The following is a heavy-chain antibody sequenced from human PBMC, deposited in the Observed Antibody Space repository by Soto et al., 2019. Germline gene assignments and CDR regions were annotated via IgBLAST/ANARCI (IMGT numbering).Heavy chain of an antibody. CDR3: ARDGSHYNLDY. CDR2: IIPSGDTT. CDR1: GNSFATDY. V-gene: IGHV1-46*01. D-gene: IGHD3-10*01. Sequence: ASVKVSCKASGNSFATDYMHWVRQAPGQGLEWMGRIIPSGDTTDYARRFQGRITMTRDTSTSTLYMELSRLQSDDTAVYYCARDGSHYNLDYWGQGTQVTVSS. J-gene: IGHJ4*02.